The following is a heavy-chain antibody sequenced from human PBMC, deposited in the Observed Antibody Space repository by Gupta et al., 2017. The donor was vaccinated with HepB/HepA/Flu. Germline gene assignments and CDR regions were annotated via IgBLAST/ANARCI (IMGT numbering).Heavy chain of an antibody. Sequence: QLQLQESGPGLVKPSETLSLTCTVSGGSISSSSYYLGWIRQPPGKGLEWIGSIYYSGSTYYNPSLKSRVTISVDTSKNQFSLKLSSVTAADTAVYYCARHTTGYSSGWHFDYWGQGTLVTVSS. CDR3: ARHTTGYSSGWHFDY. V-gene: IGHV4-39*01. CDR2: IYYSGST. CDR1: GGSISSSSYY. D-gene: IGHD6-19*01. J-gene: IGHJ4*02.